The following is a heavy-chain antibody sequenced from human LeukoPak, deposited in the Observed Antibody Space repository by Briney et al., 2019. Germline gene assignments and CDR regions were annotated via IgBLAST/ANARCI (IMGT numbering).Heavy chain of an antibody. CDR3: ARLKLLWSNYFGY. D-gene: IGHD2-2*01. CDR1: GFTFSSYW. CDR2: IKQDGSEK. V-gene: IGHV3-7*01. J-gene: IGHJ4*02. Sequence: GGSLRLSCAVSGFTFSSYWMSWVRQAPGKGLEWVANIKQDGSEKYYVDSVKGRFTISRDNAKNSLYLQMNSLRAEDTAVYYCARLKLLWSNYFGYWGQGTLVTVSS.